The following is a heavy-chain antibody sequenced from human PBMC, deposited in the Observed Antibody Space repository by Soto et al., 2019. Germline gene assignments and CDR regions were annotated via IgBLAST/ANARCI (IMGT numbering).Heavy chain of an antibody. Sequence: SSETLSLTCTVSGSSISSATHYWNWIHQHPGKGLEWIGYVSSSGNSYYSPSLKSRVFMSVDTSKNLFSLKLSSVTAADTAIYYCVGRLTYIYNYFDSWGRGTQVTVAS. CDR1: GSSISSATHY. J-gene: IGHJ4*02. CDR2: VSSSGNS. D-gene: IGHD2-21*01. V-gene: IGHV4-31*03. CDR3: VGRLTYIYNYFDS.